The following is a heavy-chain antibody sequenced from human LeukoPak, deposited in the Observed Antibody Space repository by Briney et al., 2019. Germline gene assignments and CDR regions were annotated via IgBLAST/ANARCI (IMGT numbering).Heavy chain of an antibody. D-gene: IGHD2-2*01. V-gene: IGHV4-4*07. J-gene: IGHJ3*02. CDR1: GGSISNYY. CDR2: IYTSAST. Sequence: PSETLSLTCTVSGGSISNYYWSWLRQPAGKGLEWIGRIYTSASTNYNLSLKSRVTLSVDASKNQFSLRLSSLTAADTAVYYCARGRYCSATTCSGGDAFDIWGQGTVVTVSS. CDR3: ARGRYCSATTCSGGDAFDI.